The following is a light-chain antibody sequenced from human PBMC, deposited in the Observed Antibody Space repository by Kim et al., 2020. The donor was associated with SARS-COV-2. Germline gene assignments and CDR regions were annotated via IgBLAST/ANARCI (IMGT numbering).Light chain of an antibody. CDR3: AAWDDSLSGRL. J-gene: IGLJ3*02. CDR2: RND. CDR1: SSNIGSNY. V-gene: IGLV1-47*01. Sequence: GQRVTISCSGSSSNIGSNYVYWYQQFPGTAPKLLIYRNDQRPSGVPDRFSGSKSGTSASLAISGLRSEDEADYYCAAWDDSLSGRLFGGGTQLTVL.